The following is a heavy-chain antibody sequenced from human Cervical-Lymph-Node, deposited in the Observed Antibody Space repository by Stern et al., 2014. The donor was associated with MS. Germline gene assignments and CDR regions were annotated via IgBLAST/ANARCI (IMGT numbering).Heavy chain of an antibody. J-gene: IGHJ4*02. CDR2: IYHSGST. CDR1: GGSLSSEKW. V-gene: IGHV4-4*02. Sequence: QVQLQESGPGLVKPSGTLSLTCEVSGGSLSSEKWWSWVRQPPGKGLEGIGEIYHSGSTNYNPSPRSRVTISVDMSKNQFSVKLRSVTAADTAVYYCARGLRGELTAAPFDFWGPGTLVTVSS. D-gene: IGHD2-2*01. CDR3: ARGLRGELTAAPFDF.